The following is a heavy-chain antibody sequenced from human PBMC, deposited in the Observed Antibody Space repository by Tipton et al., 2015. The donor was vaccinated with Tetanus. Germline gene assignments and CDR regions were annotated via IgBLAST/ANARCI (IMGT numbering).Heavy chain of an antibody. CDR2: VWYDGSKQ. V-gene: IGHV3-33*01. D-gene: IGHD3-3*01. CDR3: AREGSLVWLGPVDS. J-gene: IGHJ4*02. Sequence: SLRLSCAASGFTFNGYGMHWVRQAPGKGLEWLALVWYDGSKQYYADSVKGRFTISRDNSKNTVDLQRNNLRDEDTAGYYCAREGSLVWLGPVDSWGPGTLVAVPS. CDR1: GFTFNGYG.